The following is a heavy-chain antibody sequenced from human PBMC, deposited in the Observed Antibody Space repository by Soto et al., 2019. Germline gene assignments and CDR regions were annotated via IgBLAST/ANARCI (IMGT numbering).Heavy chain of an antibody. CDR1: GFTLSNYD. J-gene: IGHJ4*02. CDR3: ARGEDGIDF. CDR2: IGSAGDT. D-gene: IGHD4-17*01. Sequence: PGGSLRLSCAASGFTLSNYDMHWVRQATGKGLEWVSSIGSAGDTYYPGSVKGRFAISRESAKNSLFLQMNSLRAGDTAIYYCARGEDGIDFWGQGTLVTVSA. V-gene: IGHV3-13*01.